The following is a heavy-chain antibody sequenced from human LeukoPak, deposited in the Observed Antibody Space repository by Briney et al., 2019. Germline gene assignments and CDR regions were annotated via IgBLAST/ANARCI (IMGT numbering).Heavy chain of an antibody. Sequence: EASVKVSCKTSGYIFSDYYLHWVRQAPGQGLEWMGWINRNSGGTNYAQKFQGRVTMTRDTSISTAYMELSRLRSDDTAVYYCARGGIELGQWLVRDPDFDYWGQGTLVTVSS. J-gene: IGHJ4*02. CDR2: INRNSGGT. CDR1: GYIFSDYY. V-gene: IGHV1-2*02. D-gene: IGHD6-19*01. CDR3: ARGGIELGQWLVRDPDFDY.